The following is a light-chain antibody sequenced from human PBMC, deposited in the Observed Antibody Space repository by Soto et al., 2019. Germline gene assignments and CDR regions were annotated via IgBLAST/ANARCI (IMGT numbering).Light chain of an antibody. Sequence: DIVMTQSPDSPALSLGERATLNCKSSHNVLFSSNNKHYLAWYQQKPGQPPKLLIYWASTRESGVPDRFSGSGSGTDFTLTISSLQAEDVAVYYCQQYDSAPLTFGRGTKVDIK. V-gene: IGKV4-1*01. J-gene: IGKJ4*01. CDR2: WAS. CDR1: HNVLFSSNNKHY. CDR3: QQYDSAPLT.